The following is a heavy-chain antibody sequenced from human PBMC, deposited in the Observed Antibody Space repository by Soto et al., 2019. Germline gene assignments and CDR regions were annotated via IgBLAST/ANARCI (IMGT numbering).Heavy chain of an antibody. CDR2: IKQGGSEK. CDR3: ARSGDCGGPNCYAGFDY. V-gene: IGHV3-7*05. D-gene: IGHD2-2*01. CDR1: RFTFSNYW. Sequence: EVQLVESGGGLVQPGGSLRLSCAAARFTFSNYWMSWVRQAPGKGLEWVANIKQGGSEKYYVDSVKGRFTISRDNAKKSLYLQMNSLRAEDTAVYYCARSGDCGGPNCYAGFDYWGQGTLVTVSS. J-gene: IGHJ4*02.